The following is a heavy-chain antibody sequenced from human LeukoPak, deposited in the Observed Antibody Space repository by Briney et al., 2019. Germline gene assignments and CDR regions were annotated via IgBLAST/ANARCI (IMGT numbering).Heavy chain of an antibody. CDR3: ARTLNYYDSSGRDYYYYYGMDV. D-gene: IGHD3-22*01. Sequence: GESLKISCKGSGYSFTSYWSGWVRQMPGKGLEWMGIIYPGDSDTRYSPSFQAQVTISADKSISTAYLQWSSLKASDTAMYYCARTLNYYDSSGRDYYYYYGMDVWGQGTTVTVSS. J-gene: IGHJ6*02. CDR1: GYSFTSYW. CDR2: IYPGDSDT. V-gene: IGHV5-51*01.